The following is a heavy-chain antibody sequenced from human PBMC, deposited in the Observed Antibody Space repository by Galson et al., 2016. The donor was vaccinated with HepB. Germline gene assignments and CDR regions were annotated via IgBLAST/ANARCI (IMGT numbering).Heavy chain of an antibody. Sequence: SVKVSCKASGYTFASYPISWVRQAPGQGLEWMGWISTYTGDTNSAQTLQGRVTMTTDTSTSTAYMQLRSLRSDDTAVYYCARGGQVYGAYVCYSDYWGQGTLVTVSS. CDR1: GYTFASYP. V-gene: IGHV1-18*01. CDR3: ARGGQVYGAYVCYSDY. J-gene: IGHJ4*02. CDR2: ISTYTGDT. D-gene: IGHD4-17*01.